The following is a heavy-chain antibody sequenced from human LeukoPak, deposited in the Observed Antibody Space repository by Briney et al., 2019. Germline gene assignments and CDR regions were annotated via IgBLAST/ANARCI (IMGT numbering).Heavy chain of an antibody. J-gene: IGHJ4*02. CDR3: AHTRGRSGYYFDFDF. D-gene: IGHD3-22*01. CDR1: GFSLSTSGVG. CDR2: IYWNDDK. V-gene: IGHV2-5*01. Sequence: SGPTLVNPTQTLTLTCTFSGFSLSTSGVGVGWIRQPPGKALEWLALIYWNDDKPYSPSLKSRLTLTKDTSKNQVALKLTNVDPEDTAIYYCAHTRGRSGYYFDFDFWGQGTLVTVSS.